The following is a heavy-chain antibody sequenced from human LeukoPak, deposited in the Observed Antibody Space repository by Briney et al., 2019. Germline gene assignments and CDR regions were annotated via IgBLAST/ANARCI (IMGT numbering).Heavy chain of an antibody. J-gene: IGHJ4*02. Sequence: SSTLTPTCTVAAGSTSSYYWSWARQPPRDGLEWIGFVSYTGSTNYNPSFRGRVTISVDTSMNQFSLKLSAVTAADPAVYYFARPLNPSTSCPHDYWGQGTLVTVSS. V-gene: IGHV4-59*01. CDR2: VSYTGST. D-gene: IGHD1-26*01. CDR1: AGSTSSYY. CDR3: ARPLNPSTSCPHDY.